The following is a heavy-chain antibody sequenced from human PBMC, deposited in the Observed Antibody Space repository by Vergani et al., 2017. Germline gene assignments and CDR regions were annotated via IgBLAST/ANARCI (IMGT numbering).Heavy chain of an antibody. Sequence: QVQLVQSGSELKKPGASVQVSCKASGYTFTSYAINWLRQAPGQGLEWMGFINTETGEPKYAQGFTGRFVISLDTSINAAYLQIRGLKSADTAVYFCARGEERFTSVWENWFDAWGRGTRVIVSS. J-gene: IGHJ5*02. CDR3: ARGEERFTSVWENWFDA. V-gene: IGHV7-4-1*01. CDR1: GYTFTSYA. CDR2: INTETGEP. D-gene: IGHD6-19*01.